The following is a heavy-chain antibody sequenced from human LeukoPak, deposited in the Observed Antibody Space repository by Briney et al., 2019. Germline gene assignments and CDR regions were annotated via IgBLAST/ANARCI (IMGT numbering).Heavy chain of an antibody. J-gene: IGHJ5*01. CDR2: INANSGAT. CDR1: GFAFSFYA. D-gene: IGHD6-19*01. CDR3: AKPISGGLAVTADWFHP. V-gene: IGHV3-23*01. Sequence: GGSLRLSCAASGFAFSFYAMSWLRQPPGKGLGWVSTINANSGATSYAASVRGRFTISRDNSKNTLYLQVNTLRDDDTATYYCAKPISGGLAVTADWFHPWGQGTLVVVSS.